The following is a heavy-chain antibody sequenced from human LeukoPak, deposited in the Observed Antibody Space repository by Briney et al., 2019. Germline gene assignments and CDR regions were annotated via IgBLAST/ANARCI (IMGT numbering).Heavy chain of an antibody. CDR1: GFTFSRYW. D-gene: IGHD2-2*01. V-gene: IGHV3-7*04. J-gene: IGHJ4*02. CDR2: MKQDGSEK. Sequence: GGSLRLPCAASGFTFSRYWMSWVRQAPGKGLEWVAMMKQDGSEKYYVDSVKGRFTISRDNARNSVYLQMNSLRAEDTAVYYCARDCSSASCYADYWGQGTLVTVSS. CDR3: ARDCSSASCYADY.